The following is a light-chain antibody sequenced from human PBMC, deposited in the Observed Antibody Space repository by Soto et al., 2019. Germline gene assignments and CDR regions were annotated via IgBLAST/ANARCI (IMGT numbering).Light chain of an antibody. CDR3: QQYNSYSWT. Sequence: DIQMTQYPATLSACVGDRVTITCRASQTISSWLAWYQQKPGKAPKLLIYDASSLESGVPSRFSGSGSGTEFTLTISSLQPDDFATYYCQQYNSYSWTFGQGTKVDI. CDR2: DAS. J-gene: IGKJ1*01. CDR1: QTISSW. V-gene: IGKV1-5*01.